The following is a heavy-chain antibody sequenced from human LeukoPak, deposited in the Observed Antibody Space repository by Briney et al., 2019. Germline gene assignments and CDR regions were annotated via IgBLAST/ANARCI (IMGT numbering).Heavy chain of an antibody. Sequence: AVTLRLSCAAYGFTFSSYAMHWVRQAPGKGLECVSAINSSGSSTYYANSVRGRFTISRDNSKNTLCRQMGTLRAEDMAVYYWARESATSAWLFDSWGQGTLVTVSS. CDR1: GFTFSSYA. D-gene: IGHD5-12*01. CDR3: ARESATSAWLFDS. V-gene: IGHV3-64*01. CDR2: INSSGSST. J-gene: IGHJ4*02.